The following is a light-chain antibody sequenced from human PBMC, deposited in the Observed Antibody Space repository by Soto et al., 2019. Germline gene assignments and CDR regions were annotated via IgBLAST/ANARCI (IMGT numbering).Light chain of an antibody. Sequence: QSVLTQPASVAGSPGQSITISCTGTSSDVGTYNLVSWYQQLPDKAPKLIIHEVNKRPSGVSTRFSGSKSGNTAYLTISGLQADDDADYHCYSYAGSSTYVFGTVTEVTVL. J-gene: IGLJ1*01. CDR3: YSYAGSSTYV. CDR2: EVN. CDR1: SSDVGTYNL. V-gene: IGLV2-23*02.